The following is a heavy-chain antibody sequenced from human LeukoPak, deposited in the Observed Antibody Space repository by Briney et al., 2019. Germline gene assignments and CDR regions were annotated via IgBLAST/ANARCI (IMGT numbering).Heavy chain of an antibody. CDR1: GGSFSGYY. Sequence: SETLSLTCAVYGGSFSGYYWSWIRQPPGKGLEWIGEINHSGSTNYNPSLKSRVTISVDTSKNQFSLKLSSVTAADTAVYYCARDIVLMVYAIRRNYGMDVWGQGTTVTVSS. J-gene: IGHJ6*02. D-gene: IGHD2-8*01. CDR3: ARDIVLMVYAIRRNYGMDV. V-gene: IGHV4-34*01. CDR2: INHSGST.